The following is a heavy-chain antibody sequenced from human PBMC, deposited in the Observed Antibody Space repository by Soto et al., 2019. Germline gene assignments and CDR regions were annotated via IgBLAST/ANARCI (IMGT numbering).Heavy chain of an antibody. J-gene: IGHJ5*02. CDR1: GYTFGNND. V-gene: IGHV1-8*01. Sequence: PSVKVSCKASGYTFGNNDISWVRQGTGQGLEWMGWMNPNSGKGGYAQKFQGRVTMTRDTSTSTAYMELSSLTSDDTAIYYCARMATSGTLNWFDPWGQGTLVTVSS. CDR3: ARMATSGTLNWFDP. CDR2: MNPNSGKG.